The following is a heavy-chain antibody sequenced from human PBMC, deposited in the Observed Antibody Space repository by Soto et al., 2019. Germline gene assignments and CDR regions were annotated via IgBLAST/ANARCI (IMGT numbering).Heavy chain of an antibody. CDR1: GGSISSYY. Sequence: SETLSLTCTVSGGSISSYYWSWIRQPPGKVLEWIGYIYYSVSTNYNPSLKSRVTISVDTSKNQFSLKLSSVTAADTAVYYCARAWGFYFDFWARGILVTVSS. CDR2: IYYSVST. D-gene: IGHD1-26*01. V-gene: IGHV4-59*01. J-gene: IGHJ4*02. CDR3: ARAWGFYFDF.